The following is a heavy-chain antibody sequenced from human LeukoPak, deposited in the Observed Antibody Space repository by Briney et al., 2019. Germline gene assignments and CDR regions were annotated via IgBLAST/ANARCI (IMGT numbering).Heavy chain of an antibody. J-gene: IGHJ3*02. V-gene: IGHV4-34*01. CDR2: INHSGST. CDR1: GGSFSGYY. CDR3: ARESQISAFDI. Sequence: PSETLSLTCAVYGGSFSGYYWSWIRQPPGKGLEWIGEINHSGSTNYNPSLKSRVTISVDTSKNQFSLKLSSVTAADTAVYYCARESQISAFDIWGQGTMVTVSS.